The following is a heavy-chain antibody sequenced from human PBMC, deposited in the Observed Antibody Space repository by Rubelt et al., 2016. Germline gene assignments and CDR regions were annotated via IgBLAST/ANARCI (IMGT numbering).Heavy chain of an antibody. CDR3: ARRSEFVHPYGMDV. V-gene: IGHV4-4*02. CDR2: IYHGGST. J-gene: IGHJ6*02. Sequence: GLECIGEIYHGGSTNYIPSLKSRVTISVEKSKNQFSLKLISVTAADTAVYYCARRSEFVHPYGMDVWGQGTTVTVSS. D-gene: IGHD3-3*01.